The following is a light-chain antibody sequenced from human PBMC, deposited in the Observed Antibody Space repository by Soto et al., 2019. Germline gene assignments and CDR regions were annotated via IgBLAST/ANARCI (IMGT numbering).Light chain of an antibody. CDR1: QSLPSTW. V-gene: IGKV1-5*03. CDR2: KGS. J-gene: IGKJ1*01. CDR3: QQYPAQSPWT. Sequence: DVQMTQSPSTLSASVGDKVTITCRASQSLPSTWLAWFQQRPGKAPNVLIYKGSALASGVSSRFSGSGSGTEFTLTISSLQPDDFATYFCQQYPAQSPWTFGQGTRV.